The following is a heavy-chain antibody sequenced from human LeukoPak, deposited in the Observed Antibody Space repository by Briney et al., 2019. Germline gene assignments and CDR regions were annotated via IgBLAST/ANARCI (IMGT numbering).Heavy chain of an antibody. Sequence: GRSLGLSCAASGFTFSSYAMHWVRQAPGKGLEWVAVISYDGSNKYYADSVKGRFTISRDNSKNTLYLQMNSLRAEDTAVYYCARESGSGWYLGYWGQGTLVTVSS. J-gene: IGHJ4*02. D-gene: IGHD6-19*01. CDR1: GFTFSSYA. V-gene: IGHV3-30-3*01. CDR2: ISYDGSNK. CDR3: ARESGSGWYLGY.